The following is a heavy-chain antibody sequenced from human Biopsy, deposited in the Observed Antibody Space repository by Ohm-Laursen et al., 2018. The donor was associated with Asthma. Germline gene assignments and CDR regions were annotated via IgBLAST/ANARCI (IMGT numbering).Heavy chain of an antibody. J-gene: IGHJ3*01. D-gene: IGHD3-9*01. CDR3: ARTYYDFLAGQVNDAFAL. Sequence: SSVKVSCKASGYTFINYAIHWVRQAPGQRLEWMGWINAGDGNTKYSQKFQGRVTITRDTSASTAYMDLRSLRSEDTAMYYCARTYYDFLAGQVNDAFALWGQGTMVTVSS. CDR1: GYTFINYA. CDR2: INAGDGNT. V-gene: IGHV1-3*01.